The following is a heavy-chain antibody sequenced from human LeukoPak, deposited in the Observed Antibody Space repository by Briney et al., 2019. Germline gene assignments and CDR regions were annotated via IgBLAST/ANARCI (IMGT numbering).Heavy chain of an antibody. V-gene: IGHV3-7*01. CDR3: SNGIYSSSY. Sequence: GGSLRLSCATSGFTFTDYWMAWIRQSPGKGLEWVANIQQDGGQAYYLDSVEGRFTISRDNAKNSPYLQMNNLRVEDTAVYYCSNGIYSSSYWGQGTLVTVSS. D-gene: IGHD4-4*01. J-gene: IGHJ4*02. CDR2: IQQDGGQA. CDR1: GFTFTDYW.